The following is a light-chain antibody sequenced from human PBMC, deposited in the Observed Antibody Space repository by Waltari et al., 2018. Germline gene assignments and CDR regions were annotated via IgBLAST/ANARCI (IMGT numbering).Light chain of an antibody. CDR3: SSYTSTTTYVV. CDR2: DVN. CDR1: SSDVGTYGY. V-gene: IGLV2-14*01. J-gene: IGLJ2*01. Sequence: QSALTQPASVSGSPGQSITISCTGTSSDVGTYGYVSWYQQDPGKAPKLVIYDVNNRASGISNRFSGSKSGDTASLTISGLQTEDEGYYYCSSYTSTTTYVVFGGGTKLTVL.